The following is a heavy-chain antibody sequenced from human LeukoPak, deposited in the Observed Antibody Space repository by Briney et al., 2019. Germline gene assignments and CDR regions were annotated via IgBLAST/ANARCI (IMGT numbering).Heavy chain of an antibody. J-gene: IGHJ5*02. V-gene: IGHV4-31*03. D-gene: IGHD2-21*02. Sequence: SETLSLTCTVSGGSVSSGGYYWSWIGQHPGKGLEWIGYIYYSGSTYYNPSLKSRVTISVDTSKNQFSLKLSSVTAADTAVYYCARTYMTSARFDPWGQGTLVTVSS. CDR1: GGSVSSGGYY. CDR2: IYYSGST. CDR3: ARTYMTSARFDP.